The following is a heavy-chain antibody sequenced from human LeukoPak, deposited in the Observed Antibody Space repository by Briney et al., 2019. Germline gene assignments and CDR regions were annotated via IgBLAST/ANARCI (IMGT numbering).Heavy chain of an antibody. Sequence: GGSLRLSCAASGFTFSDYYMSWIRQAPGKGLEWLSYISRGGTTIYYADSVKGRFTISRDNAKNPLYLQMNSLRAEDTAVYYCARDPKRGDSSFDYWGQGTLVTFSS. CDR1: GFTFSDYY. D-gene: IGHD3-16*01. J-gene: IGHJ4*02. V-gene: IGHV3-11*01. CDR2: ISRGGTTI. CDR3: ARDPKRGDSSFDY.